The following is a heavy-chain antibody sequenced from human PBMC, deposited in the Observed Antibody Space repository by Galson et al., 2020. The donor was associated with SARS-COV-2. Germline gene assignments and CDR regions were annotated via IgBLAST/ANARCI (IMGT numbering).Heavy chain of an antibody. J-gene: IGHJ3*01. Sequence: GGSLRLSCAASTFTFEHYAMHWVRQAPGKGLEWVSGINWNSGSIGYADSVKGRFTISRDNANNSLYLQMNRLRAEDTALYYCVKDIGDYYDTSGYYGAFYLWGQGTLVTVS. V-gene: IGHV3-9*01. CDR1: TFTFEHYA. D-gene: IGHD3-22*01. CDR3: VKDIGDYYDTSGYYGAFYL. CDR2: INWNSGSI.